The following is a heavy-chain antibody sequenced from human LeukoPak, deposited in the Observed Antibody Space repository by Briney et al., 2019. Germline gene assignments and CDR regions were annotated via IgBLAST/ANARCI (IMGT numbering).Heavy chain of an antibody. CDR3: AARRHPSSNFDY. D-gene: IGHD6-25*01. CDR1: GYTFTNYD. J-gene: IGHJ4*02. V-gene: IGHV1-8*01. CDR2: MNPNSGNT. Sequence: ASVKVSCKASGYTFTNYDINWVRQAAGQGLEWMGWMNPNSGNTGYAQKFQGRVTMTRNTSISTAYMELSSLKSEDTAVYYCAARRHPSSNFDYWGQGTLVTVSS.